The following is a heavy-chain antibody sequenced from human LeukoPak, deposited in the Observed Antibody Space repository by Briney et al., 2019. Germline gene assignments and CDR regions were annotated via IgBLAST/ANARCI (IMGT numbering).Heavy chain of an antibody. V-gene: IGHV3-30*19. Sequence: PGGSLRLSCAASGFTFSSYGMHWVRQAPGKGLEWVAVISYDGSNKYYADSVKGRFTISRDNSKNTLYLQMNSLRAEDTAVYYCARCYDSSGYYSLYYFDYWGQGTLVTVSS. CDR1: GFTFSSYG. CDR3: ARCYDSSGYYSLYYFDY. CDR2: ISYDGSNK. D-gene: IGHD3-22*01. J-gene: IGHJ4*02.